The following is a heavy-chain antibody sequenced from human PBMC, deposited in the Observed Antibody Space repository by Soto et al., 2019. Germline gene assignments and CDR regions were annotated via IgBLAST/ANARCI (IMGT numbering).Heavy chain of an antibody. D-gene: IGHD3-3*01. CDR3: ARDRVDFWSGSTYYYYGMDV. J-gene: IGHJ6*02. Sequence: VKVSCKASGGTFSSYAISWVRQAPGQGLEWMGGIIPIFGTANYAQKFQGRVTITADESTSTAYMELSSLRSEDTAVYYCARDRVDFWSGSTYYYYGMDVWGQGTTVTVSS. CDR1: GGTFSSYA. V-gene: IGHV1-69*13. CDR2: IIPIFGTA.